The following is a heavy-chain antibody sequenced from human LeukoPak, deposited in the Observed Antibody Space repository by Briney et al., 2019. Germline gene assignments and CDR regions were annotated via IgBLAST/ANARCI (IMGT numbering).Heavy chain of an antibody. D-gene: IGHD6-25*01. CDR2: ISSSSSYI. CDR3: ASSFKKYGYHFDY. V-gene: IGHV3-21*01. J-gene: IGHJ4*02. CDR1: GFTFSSYS. Sequence: GGSLRLSCAASGFTFSSYSMNWVRQAPGKGLKWVSSISSSSSYIYYADSVKGRFTISRDNAKNSLYLQMNSLRAEDTAVYYCASSFKKYGYHFDYWGQGTLVTVSS.